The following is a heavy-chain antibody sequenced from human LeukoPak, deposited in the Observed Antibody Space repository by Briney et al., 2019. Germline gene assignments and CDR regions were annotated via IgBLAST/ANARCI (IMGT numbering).Heavy chain of an antibody. Sequence: GGSLRLSCAASGFTFSSYGMHWGRQAPGKGLGWVAVIWYDGSNKYYADSVKGRFTISRDNSKNTLYLQMKSLRAEDTAVYYCAKDLGSGTYSGDYWGQGTLVTVSS. J-gene: IGHJ4*02. CDR1: GFTFSSYG. CDR2: IWYDGSNK. V-gene: IGHV3-33*06. D-gene: IGHD3-10*02. CDR3: AKDLGSGTYSGDY.